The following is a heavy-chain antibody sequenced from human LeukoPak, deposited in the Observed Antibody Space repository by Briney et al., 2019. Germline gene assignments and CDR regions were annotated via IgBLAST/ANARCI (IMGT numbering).Heavy chain of an antibody. CDR1: GYTFNSYD. Sequence: GASVKVSCKASGYTFNSYDTNWVRQATGQGLEWMGWMNPNSGNTGYAQKFQGRVTMTRDTSISTAYMELSSLRSEDTAVYYCARDLRGFGELFSDYWGQGTLVTVSS. CDR2: MNPNSGNT. V-gene: IGHV1-8*01. J-gene: IGHJ4*02. D-gene: IGHD3-10*01. CDR3: ARDLRGFGELFSDY.